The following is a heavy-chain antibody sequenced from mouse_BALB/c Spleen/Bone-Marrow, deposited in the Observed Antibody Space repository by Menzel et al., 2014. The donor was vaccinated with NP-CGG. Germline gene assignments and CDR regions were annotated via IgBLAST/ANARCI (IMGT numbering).Heavy chain of an antibody. CDR3: RWYDYAMEY. CDR2: IYPGSGST. Sequence: LKESGSELVRPGASVKLSCKASGYTFTSYWIHWVKQRPGQGLEWIGNIYPGSGSTNYDEKFKRKVTLTIDTSSSTAYMQLSNLTSEDSADDYCRWYDYAMEYWGQGTSVTVIS. J-gene: IGHJ4*01. V-gene: IGHV1S22*01. CDR1: GYTFTSYW. D-gene: IGHD2-14*01.